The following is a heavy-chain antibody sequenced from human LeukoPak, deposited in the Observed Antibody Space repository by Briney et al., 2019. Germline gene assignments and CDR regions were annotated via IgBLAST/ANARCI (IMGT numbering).Heavy chain of an antibody. D-gene: IGHD2-15*01. Sequence: PGGSLRLSCAASGFTFSSYWMHWVRQAPGKGLVWVSRINSDGSSTSYADSVKGRFTFSRDNAKNTLYLQMNSLRAEDTAVYYCARTYCSGGSCYGYHYFDYWGQGTLVTVSS. CDR2: INSDGSST. J-gene: IGHJ4*02. CDR3: ARTYCSGGSCYGYHYFDY. CDR1: GFTFSSYW. V-gene: IGHV3-74*01.